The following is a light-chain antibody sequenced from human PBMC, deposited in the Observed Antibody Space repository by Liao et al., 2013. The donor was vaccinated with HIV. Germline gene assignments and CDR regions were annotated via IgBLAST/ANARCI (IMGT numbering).Light chain of an antibody. CDR1: ALPKQY. CDR2: KDN. V-gene: IGLV3-25*03. J-gene: IGLJ1*01. CDR3: QAWDSNTYV. Sequence: SYELTQPPSLSLSPGQTARITCSGDALPKQYAYWYQQKPGRAPVLLIYKDNERPSGIAERVSGSSSGTTATLTIGGVQAEDEADYYCQAWDSNTYVFGTGTKVTVL.